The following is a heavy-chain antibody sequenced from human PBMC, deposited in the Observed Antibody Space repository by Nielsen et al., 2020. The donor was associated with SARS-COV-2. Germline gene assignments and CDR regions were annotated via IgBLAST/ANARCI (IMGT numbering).Heavy chain of an antibody. D-gene: IGHD4-11*01. CDR3: ARVPTSYSNYGDYYYYYMDV. V-gene: IGHV3-21*01. J-gene: IGHJ6*03. CDR2: ISSSSSYI. Sequence: GESLEISCAASGFTFSSYSMNWVRQAPGKGLEWVSSISSSSSYIYYADSVKGRFTITRDNAKNSLYLQMNSLRAEDTAVYYCARVPTSYSNYGDYYYYYMDVWGKGTTVTVSS. CDR1: GFTFSSYS.